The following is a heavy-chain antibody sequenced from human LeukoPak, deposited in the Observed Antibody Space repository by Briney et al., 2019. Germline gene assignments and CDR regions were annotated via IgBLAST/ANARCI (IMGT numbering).Heavy chain of an antibody. D-gene: IGHD5-12*01. CDR2: IYPGDSDT. CDR1: GYIFSNYW. Sequence: GESLKISCQASGYIFSNYWIGWVRQMPGKGLEWMGIIYPGDSDTRYSPSFQGHVTISADKSISTAYLQWSSLKASDTAMYFCARRGDSYDSPYDYWGQGTLVTVSS. V-gene: IGHV5-51*01. CDR3: ARRGDSYDSPYDY. J-gene: IGHJ4*02.